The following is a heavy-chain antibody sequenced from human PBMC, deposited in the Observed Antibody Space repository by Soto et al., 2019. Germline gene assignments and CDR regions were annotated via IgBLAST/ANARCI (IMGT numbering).Heavy chain of an antibody. CDR3: ARDRQYGAGFIDV. D-gene: IGHD3-10*01. Sequence: VGSLRLSCAASGFTFSSYAMHWVRQAPGKGLEWVAVISSDGSDKYYADSVKGRFAISRDNSKNTLYVQLNRMSAEDTALYYCARDRQYGAGFIDVWGHGTTVTVSS. CDR1: GFTFSSYA. V-gene: IGHV3-30*09. J-gene: IGHJ6*02. CDR2: ISSDGSDK.